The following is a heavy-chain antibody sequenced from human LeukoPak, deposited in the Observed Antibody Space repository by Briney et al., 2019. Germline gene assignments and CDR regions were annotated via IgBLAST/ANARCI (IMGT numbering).Heavy chain of an antibody. Sequence: GGSLRLSCAASGFTFSSYWMSWVRQAPGKGLEWVANIKQDGSEKYYVDSVKGRFTISRDNAKNSLYLQMNSLRAEDTAVYYCARDLSHDYNNYDPLRGFEYWGQGTLVTVSS. J-gene: IGHJ4*02. CDR3: ARDLSHDYNNYDPLRGFEY. D-gene: IGHD4-11*01. CDR2: IKQDGSEK. CDR1: GFTFSSYW. V-gene: IGHV3-7*01.